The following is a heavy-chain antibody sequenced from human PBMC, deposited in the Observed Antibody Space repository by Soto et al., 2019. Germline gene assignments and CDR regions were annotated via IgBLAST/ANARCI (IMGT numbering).Heavy chain of an antibody. J-gene: IGHJ4*02. CDR3: AREMVRGVGSDY. CDR2: ISTYNGNT. Sequence: WASVKVSCKASGYTFTSYGISWVRQAPGQGLELMGWISTYNGNTKYAQKLQGRVTMTTDTSTSTAYMELRSLRSDVTAVFYCAREMVRGVGSDYWGQGTLVTVSS. CDR1: GYTFTSYG. V-gene: IGHV1-18*01. D-gene: IGHD3-10*01.